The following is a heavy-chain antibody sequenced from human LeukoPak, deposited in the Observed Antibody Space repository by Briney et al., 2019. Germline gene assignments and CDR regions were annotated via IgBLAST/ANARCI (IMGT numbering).Heavy chain of an antibody. D-gene: IGHD2/OR15-2a*01. V-gene: IGHV4-4*07. CDR3: ARFSPVEGFDP. CDR2: IYTSGGA. Sequence: SETLSLTCTVSGGSVSSYSWNWIRQPAGEGLEWIGRIYTSGGADYNPSLKSRLTMSLVTSKNQFSLKLTSVTAADTAVYYCARFSPVEGFDPWGQGTLVTVSS. J-gene: IGHJ5*02. CDR1: GGSVSSYS.